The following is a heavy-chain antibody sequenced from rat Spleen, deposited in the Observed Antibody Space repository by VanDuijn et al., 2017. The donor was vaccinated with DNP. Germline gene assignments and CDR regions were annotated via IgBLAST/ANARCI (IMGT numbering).Heavy chain of an antibody. CDR2: IGSDGYAP. Sequence: EAQLLESGGGLVQPGRSLKLSCAASGFTFSDYYMAWVRQAPTKGLEWVAYIGSDGYAPYYGDSVKGRFTISRYNTKSTLYLQMNSLRSEDMATYYCVRWNSGHFDYWGQGVMVTVSS. V-gene: IGHV5-22*01. CDR3: VRWNSGHFDY. CDR1: GFTFSDYY. D-gene: IGHD4-3*01. J-gene: IGHJ2*01.